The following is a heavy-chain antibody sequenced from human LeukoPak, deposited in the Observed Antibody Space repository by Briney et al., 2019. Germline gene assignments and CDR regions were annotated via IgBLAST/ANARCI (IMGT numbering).Heavy chain of an antibody. CDR3: ARALKTARVRGYTWVDP. D-gene: IGHD3-10*01. J-gene: IGHJ5*02. V-gene: IGHV1-69*02. Sequence: SVQVSRLGCRGTFRCYTISWVRPAPGRGLDGMGGNIPILGIANYAQKCEGTVTLAANKSTSTAYMEMGSLRSKDPAVYYCARALKTARVRGYTWVDPWGQGTLVTASP. CDR2: NIPILGIA. CDR1: RGTFRCYT.